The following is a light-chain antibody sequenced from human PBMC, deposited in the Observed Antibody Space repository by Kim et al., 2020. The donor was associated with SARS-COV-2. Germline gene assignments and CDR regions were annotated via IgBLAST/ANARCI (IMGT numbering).Light chain of an antibody. CDR2: DVS. J-gene: IGLJ2*01. CDR1: SSDVGGYNY. V-gene: IGLV2-14*03. CDR3: SSYTSSSTVV. Sequence: GQPLTISCTGTSSDVGGYNYVSWYQQHPGKAPKLMIYDVSNRPSGVSNRFSGSKSGNTASLTISGLQAEDEADYYCSSYTSSSTVVFGGGTQLTVL.